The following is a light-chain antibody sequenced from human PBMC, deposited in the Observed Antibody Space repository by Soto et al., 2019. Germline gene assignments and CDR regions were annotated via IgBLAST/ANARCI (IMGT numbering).Light chain of an antibody. CDR1: QGTNSY. V-gene: IGKV1-9*01. J-gene: IGKJ1*01. CDR3: QQYNSYS. CDR2: AAS. Sequence: IKLNQSPSSLSASVGDRVTIICRASQGTNSYLAWYQQKPGKAPKLLIYAASTLQSGVPSRFSGSGSGTEFTLTISSLQPDDFATYYCQQYNSYSFGQGTKVDIK.